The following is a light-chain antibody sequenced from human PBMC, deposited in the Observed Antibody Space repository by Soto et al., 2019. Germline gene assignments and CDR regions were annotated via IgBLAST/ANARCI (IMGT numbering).Light chain of an antibody. CDR2: TAS. CDR1: QGISSY. CDR3: QQLNNYPRT. Sequence: DIQLTQSPSFLSASVGDRVTITCRASQGISSYLAWYQQKPGKAPKLLISTASTLQSGVPSRFSGSGSRTEFTLTISSLQPEDFATYYCQQLNNYPRTFGQGTKVEIK. J-gene: IGKJ1*01. V-gene: IGKV1-9*01.